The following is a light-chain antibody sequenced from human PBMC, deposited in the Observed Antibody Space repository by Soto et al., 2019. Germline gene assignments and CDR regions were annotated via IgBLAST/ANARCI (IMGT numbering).Light chain of an antibody. CDR3: CSYAGTYTLWV. CDR2: GNN. Sequence: QSVLTQPPSASGTPGQTITISCSGDSSNIGINTVSWYEHLPGTAPRLLIYGNNQRPSGVPDRFSGSKSGNTASLTISGLQAEDEADYYCCSYAGTYTLWVFGGGTKVTVL. CDR1: SSNIGINT. V-gene: IGLV1-44*01. J-gene: IGLJ3*02.